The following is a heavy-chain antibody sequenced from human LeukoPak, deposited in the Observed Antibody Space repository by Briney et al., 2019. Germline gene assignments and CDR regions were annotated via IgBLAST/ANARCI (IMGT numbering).Heavy chain of an antibody. CDR1: GGSISSYY. J-gene: IGHJ4*02. Sequence: PSETLSLTCTVSGGSISSYYWSWIRQPPGKGLEWIGYMYYSGSTNYNPSLKSRVTISVDTSKTQFSLKLSSVTAADTAVYYCARLPGIAVSGKAVDYWGQGTLVTVSS. CDR2: MYYSGST. CDR3: ARLPGIAVSGKAVDY. D-gene: IGHD6-19*01. V-gene: IGHV4-59*01.